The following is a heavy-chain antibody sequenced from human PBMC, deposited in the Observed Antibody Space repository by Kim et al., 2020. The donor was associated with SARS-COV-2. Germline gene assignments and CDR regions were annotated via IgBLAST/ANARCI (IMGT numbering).Heavy chain of an antibody. CDR3: AKERGYSYGMIYYYYGMDV. Sequence: GRFTSSRDNSKNTLYLQMNSLRAEDTAVYYCAKERGYSYGMIYYYYGMDVWGQGTTVTVSS. V-gene: IGHV3-33*06. D-gene: IGHD5-18*01. J-gene: IGHJ6*02.